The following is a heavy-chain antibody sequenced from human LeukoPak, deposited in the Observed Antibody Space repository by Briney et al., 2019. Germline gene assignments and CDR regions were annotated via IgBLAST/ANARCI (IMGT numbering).Heavy chain of an antibody. J-gene: IGHJ4*02. CDR3: AGGRWHPSVRVDY. CDR1: AGSFSGYS. V-gene: IGHV4-34*01. D-gene: IGHD6-13*01. Sequence: SETLSLTCAVYAGSFSGYSWSLIRQPPGKGLEWIGEINHSGSTNYNPSLKSRVTISVDTSKNQFSLKLNSVTAADTAVFYCAGGRWHPSVRVDYWGQGTLVTVSS. CDR2: INHSGST.